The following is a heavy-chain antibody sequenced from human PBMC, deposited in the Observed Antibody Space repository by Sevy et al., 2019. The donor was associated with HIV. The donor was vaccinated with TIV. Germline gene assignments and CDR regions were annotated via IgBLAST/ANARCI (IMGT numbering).Heavy chain of an antibody. J-gene: IGHJ5*02. D-gene: IGHD6-13*01. CDR2: IYYSGSN. CDR3: VRQVIAPAGRGYWFDP. V-gene: IGHV4-39*01. CDR1: GGSITSRSYY. Sequence: SETLSLTCTVSGGSITSRSYYWGWIRQSPGKGLEWIGSIYYSGSNNQNPSLTSRVTMSVDMSKNQFSLKLSSVTAADTAVYYWVRQVIAPAGRGYWFDPWGQGTLVTVSS.